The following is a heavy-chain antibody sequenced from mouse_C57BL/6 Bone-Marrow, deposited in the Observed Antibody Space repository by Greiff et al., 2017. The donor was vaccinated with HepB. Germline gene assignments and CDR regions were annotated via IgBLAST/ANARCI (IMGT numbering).Heavy chain of an antibody. Sequence: EVQLQQSGAELVKPGAPVKLSCTASGFNIKDYYMHWVKQRTEQGLEWIGRIDPEDGETKYAPKFQGKATITADTSSNTAYLQLSSLTSEDTAVYYCARGAITGTYYFDYWGQGTTLTVSS. V-gene: IGHV14-2*01. CDR2: IDPEDGET. CDR3: ARGAITGTYYFDY. J-gene: IGHJ2*01. D-gene: IGHD4-1*01. CDR1: GFNIKDYY.